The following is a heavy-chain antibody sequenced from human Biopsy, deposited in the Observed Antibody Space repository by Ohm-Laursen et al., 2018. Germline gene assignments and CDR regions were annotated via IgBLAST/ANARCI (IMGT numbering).Heavy chain of an antibody. J-gene: IGHJ5*02. D-gene: IGHD3-22*01. CDR1: GYTYTSYG. Sequence: GASVKVSCKASGYTYTSYGISWVRQAPGQGPEWMGWINAKTGDTNYAQKFQGRVTMTRDTSISTAYVDLSSLRSDDTAVYYCTRGGYYYDSLAYYYWFDPWGQGTLVTVYS. CDR3: TRGGYYYDSLAYYYWFDP. V-gene: IGHV1-2*02. CDR2: INAKTGDT.